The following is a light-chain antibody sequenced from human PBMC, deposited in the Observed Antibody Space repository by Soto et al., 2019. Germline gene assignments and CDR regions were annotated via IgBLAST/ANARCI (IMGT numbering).Light chain of an antibody. Sequence: DIQMTQSPSTLSASVGDKVTISCRASQSISVWLAWYQQKPGKAPKLLIYDASSLDGGVPSRFSGSGSGTEFTLTISSLQPDDFATYYCQQYDSYAYTFGQGTKLEIK. CDR3: QQYDSYAYT. J-gene: IGKJ2*01. V-gene: IGKV1-5*01. CDR2: DAS. CDR1: QSISVW.